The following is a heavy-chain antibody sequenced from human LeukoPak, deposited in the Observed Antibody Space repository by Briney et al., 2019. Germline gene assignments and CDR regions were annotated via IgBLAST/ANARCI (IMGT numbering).Heavy chain of an antibody. CDR2: SHNSGST. D-gene: IGHD3-22*01. CDR3: AREMNYEDPTGYYLHYFDY. V-gene: IGHV4-59*01. J-gene: IGHJ4*02. Sequence: SETLSLTCTVSGGSMTNFNWSWIRHAPRQGLELIGYSHNSGSTDYNPCLKSRGTISVDTSKNQLSLKLSSVTAADTAVYYCAREMNYEDPTGYYLHYFDYWGQGTLVTVSS. CDR1: GGSMTNFN.